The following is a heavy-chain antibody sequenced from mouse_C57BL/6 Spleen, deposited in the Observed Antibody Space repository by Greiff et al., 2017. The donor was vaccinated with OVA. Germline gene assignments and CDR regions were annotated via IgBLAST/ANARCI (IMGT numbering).Heavy chain of an antibody. V-gene: IGHV1-9*01. J-gene: IGHJ2*01. D-gene: IGHD1-1*01. CDR3: ARRGHYYGSSSYYFDY. Sequence: QVQLQQSGAELMKPGASVKLSCKATGYTFTGYWIEWVKQRPGHGLEWIGEILPGSGSTNYNEKFKGKATFTADTSSNTAYMQLSSLTTEDSAIYYCARRGHYYGSSSYYFDYWGQGTTLTVSS. CDR1: GYTFTGYW. CDR2: ILPGSGST.